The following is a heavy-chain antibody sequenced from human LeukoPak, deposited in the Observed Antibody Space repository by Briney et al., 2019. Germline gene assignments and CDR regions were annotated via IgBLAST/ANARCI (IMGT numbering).Heavy chain of an antibody. Sequence: TSETLSLTCTVSGGSISSGDYYWSWIRQPPGKGLEWIGYIYYSGSTYYNLSLKSRVTISVDTSKNQFSLKLSSVTAADTAVYYCARGPVMKTIFGVVIRFWFDPWGQGTLVTVSS. V-gene: IGHV4-30-4*01. CDR3: ARGPVMKTIFGVVIRFWFDP. CDR1: GGSISSGDYY. D-gene: IGHD3-3*01. J-gene: IGHJ5*02. CDR2: IYYSGST.